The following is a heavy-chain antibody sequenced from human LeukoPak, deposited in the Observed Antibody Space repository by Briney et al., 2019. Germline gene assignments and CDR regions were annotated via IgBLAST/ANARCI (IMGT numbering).Heavy chain of an antibody. D-gene: IGHD2-2*01. CDR3: ARSRRGVPAAFDY. CDR1: GYIFTGYY. Sequence: ASVKVSCKASGYIFTGYYMHWVRQAPGQGLEWMGWINPNSGGTNYAQKFRGRVTMTRDTSISTAYMELSRLRSDDTAVYYCARSRRGVPAAFDYWGQGTLVTVSS. V-gene: IGHV1-2*02. J-gene: IGHJ4*02. CDR2: INPNSGGT.